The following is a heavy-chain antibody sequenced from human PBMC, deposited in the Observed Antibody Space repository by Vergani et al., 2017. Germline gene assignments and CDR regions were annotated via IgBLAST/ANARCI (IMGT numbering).Heavy chain of an antibody. CDR2: INPSGGST. V-gene: IGHV1-46*03. Sequence: QVQLVQSGAEVKKPGASVKVSCKASGYTFTGYYMHWVRQAPGQGLEWMGIINPSGGSTSYAQKFQGRVTMTRDTSTSTVYMELSSLRSEDTAVYYCATIYGTTFGYWGQGTLVTVSS. J-gene: IGHJ4*02. D-gene: IGHD1-1*01. CDR3: ATIYGTTFGY. CDR1: GYTFTGYY.